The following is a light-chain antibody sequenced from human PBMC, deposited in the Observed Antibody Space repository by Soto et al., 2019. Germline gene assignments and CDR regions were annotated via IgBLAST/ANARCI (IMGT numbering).Light chain of an antibody. CDR2: EVS. CDR3: SSYTAGGTI. J-gene: IGLJ1*01. V-gene: IGLV2-14*01. Sequence: QSALTQPASVSGSPGQSITISCTGTSGDVGGYYYVSWYQQLPGKAPKLMISEVSNRPSGVSNRFSGSKSGNTASLTTSGLQAEDEADYYCSSYTAGGTIFGTGTK. CDR1: SGDVGGYYY.